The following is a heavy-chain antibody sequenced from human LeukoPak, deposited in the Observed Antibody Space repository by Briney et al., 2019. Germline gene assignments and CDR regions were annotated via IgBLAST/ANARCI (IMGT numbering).Heavy chain of an antibody. V-gene: IGHV1-18*01. Sequence: ASVKVSCKASGYTFTSYGISWVRQAPGQGLEWMGWISAYNGNTNYAQKLQGRVTMTTDTSTSTAYMELRSLRSDDTAVHYCARLPADTAGWCFDYWGQGTLVTVSS. D-gene: IGHD6-19*01. CDR3: ARLPADTAGWCFDY. CDR2: ISAYNGNT. J-gene: IGHJ4*02. CDR1: GYTFTSYG.